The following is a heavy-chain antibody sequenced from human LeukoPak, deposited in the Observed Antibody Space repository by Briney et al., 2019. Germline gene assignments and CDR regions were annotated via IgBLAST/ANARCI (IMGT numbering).Heavy chain of an antibody. D-gene: IGHD6-19*01. CDR3: ARDGDSSGDFDY. Sequence: GGSLRLSCADSGYTFSTYTMNWVRQAPGKGLEWVSSISSSSSYIYSADSVKGRFTISRDNAKNSLFLQMSSLRAEDTAIYYCARDGDSSGDFDYWGQGTLVTVSS. CDR1: GYTFSTYT. J-gene: IGHJ4*02. CDR2: ISSSSSYI. V-gene: IGHV3-21*01.